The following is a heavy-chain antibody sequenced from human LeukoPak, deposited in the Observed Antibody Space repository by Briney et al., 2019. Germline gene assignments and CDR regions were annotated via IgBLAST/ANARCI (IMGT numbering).Heavy chain of an antibody. CDR1: GDSVSTYY. D-gene: IGHD3-22*01. CDR3: ARGGDYFDSSRFYSFDY. Sequence: PSETQSLTCTVSGDSVSTYYWSWIRQPAGKGLEWIGRIYASGDRNYNPSLKSRVTMSVDTSNNQFFLNLDSLTAADTAVYYCARGGDYFDSSRFYSFDYWGRESWSPSPQ. V-gene: IGHV4-4*07. J-gene: IGHJ4*02. CDR2: IYASGDR.